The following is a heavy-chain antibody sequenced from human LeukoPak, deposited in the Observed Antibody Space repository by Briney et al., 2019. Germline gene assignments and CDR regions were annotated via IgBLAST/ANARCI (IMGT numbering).Heavy chain of an antibody. CDR1: GGSISSYY. Sequence: PSETLSLTCTGSGGSISSYYWSWLRQPPGQGLKWIGYISYSGSTYYNPSLKSRVTISVDTSKTQFSLKLSSVTAADTAVYYCARGTYNFEYWGQGTLVTVSS. J-gene: IGHJ4*02. CDR2: ISYSGST. D-gene: IGHD4-11*01. CDR3: ARGTYNFEY. V-gene: IGHV4-59*01.